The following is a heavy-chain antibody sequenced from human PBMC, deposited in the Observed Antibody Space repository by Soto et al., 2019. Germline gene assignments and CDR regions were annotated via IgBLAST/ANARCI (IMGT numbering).Heavy chain of an antibody. V-gene: IGHV1-69*13. J-gene: IGHJ5*02. CDR3: ARDKLGYCSGGSCLRNWFDP. Sequence: SVKVSCKASGGTFSSYAISWVRQAPGQGVEWMGGIIPIFGTANYAQKFQGRVTITADESTSTAYMELSSLRSEDTAVYYCARDKLGYCSGGSCLRNWFDPWGQGTLVTVSS. CDR2: IIPIFGTA. D-gene: IGHD2-15*01. CDR1: GGTFSSYA.